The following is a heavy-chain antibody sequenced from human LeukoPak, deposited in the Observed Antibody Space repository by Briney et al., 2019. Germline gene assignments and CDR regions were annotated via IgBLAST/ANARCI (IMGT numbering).Heavy chain of an antibody. J-gene: IGHJ3*02. CDR1: GFTFSTYS. D-gene: IGHD3-22*01. Sequence: GGSLRLSCAASGFTFSTYSMNWVRQAPGKGLEWVSSITRSSYIYYSDSVKGRFTISRDNAKNSLYLQMNSLRAEDTAVYYCAGYVSSGRRDAFDIWGQGTMVTVSS. V-gene: IGHV3-21*01. CDR3: AGYVSSGRRDAFDI. CDR2: ITRSSYI.